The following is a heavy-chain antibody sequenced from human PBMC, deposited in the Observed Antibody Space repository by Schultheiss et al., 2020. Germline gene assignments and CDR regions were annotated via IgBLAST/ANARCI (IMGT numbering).Heavy chain of an antibody. Sequence: RGSLRLSCAASGFTFSSYGMHWVRQAPGKGLEWVAVISYDGSNKYYADSVKGRFTISRDNSKNTLYLQMNSLRAEDTAVYYCARDGIYCSGGSCYSRSTLRDYWGQGTLVTVAS. CDR2: ISYDGSNK. CDR3: ARDGIYCSGGSCYSRSTLRDY. CDR1: GFTFSSYG. D-gene: IGHD2-15*01. J-gene: IGHJ4*02. V-gene: IGHV3-30*03.